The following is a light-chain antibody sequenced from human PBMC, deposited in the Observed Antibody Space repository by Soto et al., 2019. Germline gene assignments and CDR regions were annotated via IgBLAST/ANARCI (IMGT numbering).Light chain of an antibody. CDR2: GNS. Sequence: QSVLTQPPSVSGAPGQRVTISCTGSSSNIGTGYDVHWYQQLPGTAPKLFIYGNSNRPSGVPDRFSGSQSGTSASLAITGLQAGDEADYYCQSYDSSLSGVLFGGGTKLTVL. CDR3: QSYDSSLSGVL. CDR1: SSNIGTGYD. J-gene: IGLJ2*01. V-gene: IGLV1-40*01.